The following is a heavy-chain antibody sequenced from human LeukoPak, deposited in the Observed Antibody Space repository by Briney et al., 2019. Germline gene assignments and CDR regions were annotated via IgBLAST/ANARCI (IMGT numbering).Heavy chain of an antibody. CDR1: GGSISSSNYY. J-gene: IGHJ4*02. Sequence: SETLSLTCTVSGGSISSSNYYWGWIRQPPGKGLEWIGSIYYSGGTYYNPFLKSRVTISLDTSNNHFSLKLSSVTAADTAVYYCARDRNWGSRLYYFDYWGQGTLVTVSS. CDR3: ARDRNWGSRLYYFDY. V-gene: IGHV4-39*07. D-gene: IGHD7-27*01. CDR2: IYYSGGT.